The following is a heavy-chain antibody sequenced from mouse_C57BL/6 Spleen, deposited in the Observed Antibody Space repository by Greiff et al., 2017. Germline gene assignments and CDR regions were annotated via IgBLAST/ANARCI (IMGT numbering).Heavy chain of an antibody. CDR3: ARAGWAYSFDY. CDR1: GYSITSGYY. V-gene: IGHV3-6*01. Sequence: VQLKESGPGLVKPSQSLSLTCSVTGYSITSGYYWNWIRQFPGNKLEWMGYISYDGSNNYNPSLKNRISITRDTSKNQFFLKLNSVTTEDTATYYCARAGWAYSFDYWGQGTTLTVSS. CDR2: ISYDGSN. J-gene: IGHJ2*01.